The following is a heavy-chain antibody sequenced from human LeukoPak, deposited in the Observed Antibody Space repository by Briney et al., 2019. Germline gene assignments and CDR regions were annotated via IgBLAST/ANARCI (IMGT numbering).Heavy chain of an antibody. CDR2: IHHSGST. V-gene: IGHV4-38-2*01. D-gene: IGHD3-10*01. CDR1: SSSITSDCY. J-gene: IGHJ6*03. CDR3: VRLRNGSRNYYYYYMDV. Sequence: SGTLSLTCAVSSSSITSDCYWGWIRQPPVKGLEWIGSIHHSGSTYYNPSLKSRVTIAVDTSKNQFSLNLNSVTAADTAMYYCVRLRNGSRNYYYYYMDVWGKGTTVTVSS.